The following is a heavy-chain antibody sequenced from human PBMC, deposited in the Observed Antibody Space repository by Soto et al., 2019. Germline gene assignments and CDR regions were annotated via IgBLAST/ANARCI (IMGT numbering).Heavy chain of an antibody. CDR2: ISSSSSYI. Sequence: EVQLVESGGGLVKPGGSLRLSCAASGFTFSSYSMNWVRQAPGKGLEWVSSISSSSSYIYYADSVKGRFTISRDNAKNSLYLQMNSLRAEDTAVYYCAREQQLSKGDYYYGMDVWGQGTTVTVS. D-gene: IGHD6-13*01. CDR3: AREQQLSKGDYYYGMDV. J-gene: IGHJ6*02. CDR1: GFTFSSYS. V-gene: IGHV3-21*01.